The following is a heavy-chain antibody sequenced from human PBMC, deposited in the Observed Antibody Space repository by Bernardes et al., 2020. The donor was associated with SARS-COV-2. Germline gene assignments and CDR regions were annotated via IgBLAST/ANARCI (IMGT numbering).Heavy chain of an antibody. CDR1: GYTFTGYY. J-gene: IGHJ3*02. D-gene: IGHD4-17*01. CDR3: ASFHDYGDYGDAFDI. V-gene: IGHV1-2*02. Sequence: ASAKVSCKASGYTFTGYYMHWVRQAPGQGLEWMGWINPNSGGTNYAQKFQGRVTMTRDTSISTAYMELSRLRSDDTAVYYCASFHDYGDYGDAFDIWGQGTMVTVSS. CDR2: INPNSGGT.